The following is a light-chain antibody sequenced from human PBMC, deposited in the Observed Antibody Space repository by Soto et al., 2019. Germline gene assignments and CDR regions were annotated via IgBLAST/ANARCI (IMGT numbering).Light chain of an antibody. CDR3: QQYGSSRT. CDR1: QSVSSNY. CDR2: GAS. Sequence: EIVLTQSPGTLSLSPGERATLSCRASQSVSSNYLAWYQQKPGQAPRLLIYGASSRATGIPDRFSGSGSGTDFTLTISRLEPEEFSVYYCQQYGSSRTFGQGTRLEIK. V-gene: IGKV3-20*01. J-gene: IGKJ5*01.